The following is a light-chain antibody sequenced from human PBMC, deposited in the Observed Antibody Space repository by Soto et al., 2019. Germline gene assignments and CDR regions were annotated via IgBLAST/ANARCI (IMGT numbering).Light chain of an antibody. CDR2: DVS. Sequence: QSALTQPASVSGSPGQSITISCTGTSSDVGGYNYVSWYQQHPGKAPKPMIYDVSNRPSGVSNRFSGSKSGNTASLTISGLQAEDEADYYCSSYTSSSPHVFGTGTKLTVL. J-gene: IGLJ1*01. CDR1: SSDVGGYNY. CDR3: SSYTSSSPHV. V-gene: IGLV2-14*01.